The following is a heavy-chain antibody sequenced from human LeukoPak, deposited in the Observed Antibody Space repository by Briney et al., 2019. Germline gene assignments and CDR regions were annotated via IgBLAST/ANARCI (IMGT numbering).Heavy chain of an antibody. V-gene: IGHV3-7*01. Sequence: GGSLRLSCAASGFTFSSYWMSWVRQAPGKGLEWVANIKQDGGEKNYVDSVKGRFTISRDNAKNSLDLQMNSLRAEDTAVYYWARAGGYASSWAYWGQGTLVTVSS. D-gene: IGHD5-12*01. CDR2: IKQDGGEK. CDR1: GFTFSSYW. J-gene: IGHJ4*02. CDR3: ARAGGYASSWAY.